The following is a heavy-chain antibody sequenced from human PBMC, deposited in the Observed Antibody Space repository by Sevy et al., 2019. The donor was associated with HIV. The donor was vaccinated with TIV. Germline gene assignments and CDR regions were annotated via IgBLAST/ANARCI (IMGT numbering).Heavy chain of an antibody. CDR2: ISSSSSYI. J-gene: IGHJ4*02. CDR3: ARDDDYYDSSGYYDY. Sequence: GGSLRLSCAASGFTFSSYSMNWVRQAPGKGLEWVSSISSSSSYIYYADSVKGRFTISRDNAKNSRYLQMNSLRAEDTAVYYCARDDDYYDSSGYYDYWGQGTLVTVSS. D-gene: IGHD3-22*01. V-gene: IGHV3-21*01. CDR1: GFTFSSYS.